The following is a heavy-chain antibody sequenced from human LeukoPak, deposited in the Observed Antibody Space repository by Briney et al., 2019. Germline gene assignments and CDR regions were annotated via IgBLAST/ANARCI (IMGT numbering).Heavy chain of an antibody. J-gene: IGHJ5*02. CDR2: MNPNSGNT. CDR1: GYTFTSYD. CDR3: ARGRGMATIGWFDH. V-gene: IGHV1-8*01. D-gene: IGHD5-24*01. Sequence: ASVKVSCKASGYTFTSYDINWVRQAPGQGLEWMGWMNPNSGNTGYAQKFQGRVTMTKNTSISTAYMEVSSLRSEDTAVYYCARGRGMATIGWFDHWGQGTLVTVSS.